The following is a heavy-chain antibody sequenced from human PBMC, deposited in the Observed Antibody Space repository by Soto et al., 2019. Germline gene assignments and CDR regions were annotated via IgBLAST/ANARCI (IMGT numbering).Heavy chain of an antibody. J-gene: IGHJ4*02. CDR2: VNPSGGST. CDR1: GYLFTAYS. D-gene: IGHD6-13*01. CDR3: AKVDSSSWFLVYYFDY. V-gene: IGHV1-46*01. Sequence: ASVKVSCKASGYLFTAYSMHWVRLAPGQGLEWMGVVNPSGGSTKYAQNFQGRVTMTRDTSTTTIYMELISLRAEDTAVYYCAKVDSSSWFLVYYFDYWGQGTLVTVSS.